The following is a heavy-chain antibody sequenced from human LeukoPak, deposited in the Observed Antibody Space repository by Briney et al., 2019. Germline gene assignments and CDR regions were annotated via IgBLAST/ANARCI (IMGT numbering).Heavy chain of an antibody. D-gene: IGHD4-23*01. CDR2: LTSGGVSA. V-gene: IGHV3-11*04. CDR3: ARDMGPYGGNPGGS. CDR1: GFTLSDYS. Sequence: GGSLRLSCAASGFTLSDYSMTWVRQAPGQGLEWISFLTSGGVSAFYADSVRGRFTVSRDDARNSLSLYMNTLRADDTAVYYCARDMGPYGGNPGGSWGQGTLVTVSS. J-gene: IGHJ5*02.